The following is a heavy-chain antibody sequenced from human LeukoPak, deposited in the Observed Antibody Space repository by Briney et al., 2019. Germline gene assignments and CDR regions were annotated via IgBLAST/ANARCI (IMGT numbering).Heavy chain of an antibody. J-gene: IGHJ4*02. CDR3: ARGLASWIQLWSASDY. V-gene: IGHV3-11*01. CDR2: ISSSGSTI. Sequence: GGSLRLSCAASGFTFSDYYMSWIRQAPGKGLEGVSYISSSGSTIYYADSVKGRFTISRDNAKNSLYRQMNSLRAEDTAVYYCARGLASWIQLWSASDYWGQGTLVTVSS. D-gene: IGHD5-18*01. CDR1: GFTFSDYY.